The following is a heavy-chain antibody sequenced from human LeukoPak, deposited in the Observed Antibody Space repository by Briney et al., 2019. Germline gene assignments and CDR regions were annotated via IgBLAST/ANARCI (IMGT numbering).Heavy chain of an antibody. CDR3: ARLRWQLNYYYMDV. D-gene: IGHD5-24*01. CDR2: ISAYNGNT. V-gene: IGHV1-18*01. CDR1: GYSFTSYG. J-gene: IGHJ6*03. Sequence: GASVKVSCKASGYSFTSYGISWVRQAPGQGLEWMGWISAYNGNTNYAQKLQGRVTMTTDTSTSTAYMELRSLRSDDTAVYYCARLRWQLNYYYMDVWGKGTTVTVS.